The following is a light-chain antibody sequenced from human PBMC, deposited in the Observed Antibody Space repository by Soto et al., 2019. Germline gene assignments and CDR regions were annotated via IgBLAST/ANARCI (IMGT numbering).Light chain of an antibody. Sequence: EFVLTQSPGTLSLSPGERATLSCRASQTVRNNYLAWYQQKPGQAPRLLIYDASSRATGIPARFSGSGSGTDFTLTISSLEPEDFAVYYCQQRSSWPFTFGPGTKVDIK. CDR1: QTVRNNY. CDR3: QQRSSWPFT. CDR2: DAS. V-gene: IGKV3D-20*02. J-gene: IGKJ3*01.